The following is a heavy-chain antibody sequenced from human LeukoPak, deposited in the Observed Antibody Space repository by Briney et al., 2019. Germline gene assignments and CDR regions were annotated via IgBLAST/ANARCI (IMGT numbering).Heavy chain of an antibody. CDR2: ISLTGKGT. J-gene: IGHJ3*02. CDR1: GFTFNDYV. V-gene: IGHV3-23*01. Sequence: PGGSLRLSCAASGFTFNDYVMSWVRQAPGKGLEWVSSISLTGKGTYYADSVKGLFTISRDNSKNTLYLQMNSLRAEDTAVYYCVKYTERALDIWGQGTMVTVSS. D-gene: IGHD2-2*02. CDR3: VKYTERALDI.